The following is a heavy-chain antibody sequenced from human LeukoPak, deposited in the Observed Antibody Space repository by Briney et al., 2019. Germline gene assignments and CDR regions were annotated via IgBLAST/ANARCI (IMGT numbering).Heavy chain of an antibody. Sequence: GGSLRLSCAASGFTFSSYEMNWVRQAPGKGLEWVSYISSSGSTIYYADSVKGRFTISRDNAKNSLYLQMNSLRAEDTAVYYCASPFSLTDYWGQGTLVTVSS. CDR3: ASPFSLTDY. D-gene: IGHD2/OR15-2a*01. CDR2: ISSSGSTI. J-gene: IGHJ4*02. V-gene: IGHV3-48*03. CDR1: GFTFSSYE.